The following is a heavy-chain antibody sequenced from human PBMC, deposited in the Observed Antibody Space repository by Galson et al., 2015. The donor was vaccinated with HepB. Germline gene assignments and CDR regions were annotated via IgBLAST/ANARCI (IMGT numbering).Heavy chain of an antibody. CDR2: IWYDGSNK. D-gene: IGHD2-2*01. J-gene: IGHJ6*02. CDR3: ARLYCSSTSCSV. V-gene: IGHV3-33*01. Sequence: SLRLSCAASGFTFSSYGMHWVRQAPGKGLEWVAVIWYDGSNKYYADSVKGRFTISRDNSKNTLYLQMNSLRAEDTAVYYCARLYCSSTSCSVWGQGTTVTVSS. CDR1: GFTFSSYG.